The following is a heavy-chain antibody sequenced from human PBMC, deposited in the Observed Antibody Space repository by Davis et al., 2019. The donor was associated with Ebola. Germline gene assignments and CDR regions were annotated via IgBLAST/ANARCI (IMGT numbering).Heavy chain of an antibody. Sequence: PGGSLRLSCAASGFTFSNYAMHWVRQAPGKGLEWVAVVSHSEREKFYADSVKGRFTISRDNSENTPYLRMNSLTADDTAVYFCARAVFHEVLDSWGQGTPVTVSS. V-gene: IGHV3-30*04. J-gene: IGHJ4*02. CDR2: VSHSEREK. CDR3: ARAVFHEVLDS. CDR1: GFTFSNYA. D-gene: IGHD3-3*01.